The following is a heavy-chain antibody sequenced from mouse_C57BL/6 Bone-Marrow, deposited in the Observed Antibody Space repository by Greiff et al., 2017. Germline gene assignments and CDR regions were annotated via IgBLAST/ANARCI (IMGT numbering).Heavy chain of an antibody. J-gene: IGHJ2*01. D-gene: IGHD1-1*01. V-gene: IGHV1-82*01. CDR3: GRCRITTVVATDYCDY. CDR1: GYAFSSSW. CDR2: IYPGDGAT. Sequence: QVQLQQSGPELVKPGASVKISCKASGYAFSSSWMNWVKQRTGKGLEWIGRIYPGDGATNYNGKFKGKATLPADKSSSTAYMQLSSLTSEDAAVYFCGRCRITTVVATDYCDYWGQGTTLTVSS.